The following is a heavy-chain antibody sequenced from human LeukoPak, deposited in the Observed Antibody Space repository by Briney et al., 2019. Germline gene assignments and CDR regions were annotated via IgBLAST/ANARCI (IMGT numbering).Heavy chain of an antibody. D-gene: IGHD3-10*01. Sequence: GASVKVSCKASGYTFTSYYMHWVRQAPGQGLEWMGIINPSGGSTSYAQKFQGRVTMTRDTSTSTVYMELSSLRSEDTAVYYCVQSTITMVRGVSNNNYGTDVWGKGTTVTVSP. CDR2: INPSGGST. J-gene: IGHJ6*04. CDR3: VQSTITMVRGVSNNNYGTDV. V-gene: IGHV1-46*01. CDR1: GYTFTSYY.